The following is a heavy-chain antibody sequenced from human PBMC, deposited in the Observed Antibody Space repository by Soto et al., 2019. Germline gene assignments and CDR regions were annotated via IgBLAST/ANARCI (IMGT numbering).Heavy chain of an antibody. CDR1: GFTVSSNY. CDR3: ARHYGDYRGNFDY. V-gene: IGHV3-53*04. Sequence: EVQLVESGGGLVQPGGSLRLSCAASGFTVSSNYMSWVRQAPGKGLEWVSVIYSGGSTYYADSVKGRFTISRHNSKNTLYLQMSSLRAEDTAVYYGARHYGDYRGNFDYWGQGTLVTVSS. CDR2: IYSGGST. J-gene: IGHJ4*02. D-gene: IGHD4-17*01.